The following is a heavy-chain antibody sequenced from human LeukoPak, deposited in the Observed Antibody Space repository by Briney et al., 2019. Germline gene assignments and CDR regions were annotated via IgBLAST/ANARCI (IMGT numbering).Heavy chain of an antibody. CDR1: GFTFSSYA. CDR3: ARGYNWNYYFDY. CDR2: ISYDGSNK. V-gene: IGHV3-30*04. Sequence: GRSLRLSCAASGFTFSSYAMHWVRQAPGKGLEWVAVISYDGSNKYYADSVKGRFTISRDNAKNSLYLQMNSLRAEDTAVYYCARGYNWNYYFDYWGQGTLVTVSS. D-gene: IGHD1-20*01. J-gene: IGHJ4*02.